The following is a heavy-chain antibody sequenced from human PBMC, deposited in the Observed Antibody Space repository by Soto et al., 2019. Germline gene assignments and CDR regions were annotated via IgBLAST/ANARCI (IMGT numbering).Heavy chain of an antibody. D-gene: IGHD6-13*01. CDR1: GGSISSGDYY. Sequence: SETLSLTCTVSGGSISSGDYYWSWIRQPPGKGLEWIGYIYYSGTTYYNPSLKSRVTISVDTSKNQFSLKLTSVTAADTAVYYCARRIATADQLDYWGQGTLVTVSS. CDR3: ARRIATADQLDY. J-gene: IGHJ4*02. CDR2: IYYSGTT. V-gene: IGHV4-30-4*01.